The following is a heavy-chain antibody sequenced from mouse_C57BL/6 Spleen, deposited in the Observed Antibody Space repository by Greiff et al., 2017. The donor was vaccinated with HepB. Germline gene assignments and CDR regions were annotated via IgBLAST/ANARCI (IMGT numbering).Heavy chain of an antibody. D-gene: IGHD2-4*01. CDR2: ISYSGST. J-gene: IGHJ3*01. CDR3: ARDAGGDYRFAY. CDR1: GYSITSGYD. V-gene: IGHV3-1*01. Sequence: EVQGVESGPGMVKPSQSLSLTCTVTGYSITSGYDWHWIRHFPGNKLEWMGYISYSGSTNYNPSLKSRISITHDTSKNHFFLKLNSVTTEDTATYYCARDAGGDYRFAYWGQGTLVTVSA.